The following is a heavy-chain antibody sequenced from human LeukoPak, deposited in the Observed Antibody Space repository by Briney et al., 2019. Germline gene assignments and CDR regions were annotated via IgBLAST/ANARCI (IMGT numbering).Heavy chain of an antibody. V-gene: IGHV4-31*03. CDR3: ARLQYYYDSNGYYSLYYFDY. Sequence: SQTLSLTCTVSGGSISSGGYYWSWIRQHPGKGLEWIGYIYYSGSTYYNPSLKRRVTISVDTSKNQFSLKLSSVTAADTAVYYCARLQYYYDSNGYYSLYYFDYWGQGTVVTVSS. J-gene: IGHJ4*02. CDR1: GGSISSGGYY. D-gene: IGHD3-22*01. CDR2: IYYSGST.